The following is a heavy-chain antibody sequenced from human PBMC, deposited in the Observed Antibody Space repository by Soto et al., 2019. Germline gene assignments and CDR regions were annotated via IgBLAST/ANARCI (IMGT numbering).Heavy chain of an antibody. CDR3: ARQGYCSGGSCYPTYNWFDP. V-gene: IGHV4-59*08. D-gene: IGHD2-15*01. CDR2: IYYSGST. J-gene: IGHJ5*02. CDR1: GGSISSYY. Sequence: SATLSLTCTVSGGSISSYYWSWIRQPPGKGLEWIGYIYYSGSTNYNPSLKSRVTISVDTSKNQFSLKLSSVTAADTAVYYCARQGYCSGGSCYPTYNWFDPWGQGTLVTVSS.